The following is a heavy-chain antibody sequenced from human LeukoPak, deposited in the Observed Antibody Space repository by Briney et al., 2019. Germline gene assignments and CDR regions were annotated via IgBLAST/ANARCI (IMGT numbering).Heavy chain of an antibody. CDR2: ISWDGFST. J-gene: IGHJ6*02. Sequence: GGSLRLSCIASGFTFDDYAMHWVRQAPGKGLEWVSLISWDGFSTYYADSVKGRFTISRDNSINSLYLQMNSLRVEDTALYYCTKGGSAAAGMDVWGQGTTVTVSS. CDR1: GFTFDDYA. V-gene: IGHV3-43D*03. D-gene: IGHD6-13*01. CDR3: TKGGSAAAGMDV.